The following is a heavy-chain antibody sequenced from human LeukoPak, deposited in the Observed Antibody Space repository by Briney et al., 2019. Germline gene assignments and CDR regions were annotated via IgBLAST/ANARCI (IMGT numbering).Heavy chain of an antibody. CDR2: ISGSGGST. V-gene: IGHV3-23*01. CDR3: AKRRGLELLYYYYMDV. Sequence: GSLRLSCAASGLTFSSYAMTWVRQAPGKGLEWVSAISGSGGSTYYADSVKGRFTISRDNSKNTLFLQMNSLRAEDTAVYYCAKRRGLELLYYYYMDVWGKGTTVTVSS. J-gene: IGHJ6*03. CDR1: GLTFSSYA. D-gene: IGHD1-7*01.